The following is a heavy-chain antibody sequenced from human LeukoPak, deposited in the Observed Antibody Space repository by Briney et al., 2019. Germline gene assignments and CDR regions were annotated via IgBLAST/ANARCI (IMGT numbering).Heavy chain of an antibody. J-gene: IGHJ4*02. CDR2: IKQDGSEK. CDR3: ARYIVVVVAATGYFDY. Sequence: GGSLRLSCAASGFTFSSYFMSWVRQAPGKGLEWVANIKQDGSEKYYVDSVKGRFTISRDNAKNSLYLQMNSLRAEDTAVYYCARYIVVVVAATGYFDYWGQGTLVTVSS. V-gene: IGHV3-7*01. CDR1: GFTFSSYF. D-gene: IGHD2-15*01.